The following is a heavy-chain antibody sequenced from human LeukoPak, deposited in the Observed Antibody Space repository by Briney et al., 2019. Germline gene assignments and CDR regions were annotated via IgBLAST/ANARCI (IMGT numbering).Heavy chain of an antibody. V-gene: IGHV1-2*02. CDR2: INPNSGGT. Sequence: GASVKVSCKASRYTFTGYYMHWVRQAPGQGLEWMGWINPNSGGTNYAQKFQGRVTMTRDTSISTAYMELSRLRSDDTAVYYCARAGDITIFGVVITGPNDYWGQGTLVTVSS. CDR3: ARAGDITIFGVVITGPNDY. D-gene: IGHD3-3*01. CDR1: RYTFTGYY. J-gene: IGHJ4*02.